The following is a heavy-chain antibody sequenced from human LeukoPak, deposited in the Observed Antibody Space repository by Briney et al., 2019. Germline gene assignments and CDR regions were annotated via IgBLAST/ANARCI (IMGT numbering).Heavy chain of an antibody. Sequence: SETLSLTCTVSGGSISSYYWSWIRQPPGKGLEWIGYIYYSGSTNYNPSLKSRVTISVDTSKNQFSLKLSSVTAADTAVYYCARRGSSWYSPFDYWGQGTTVTVSS. CDR3: ARRGSSWYSPFDY. D-gene: IGHD6-13*01. CDR2: IYYSGST. J-gene: IGHJ4*03. V-gene: IGHV4-59*08. CDR1: GGSISSYY.